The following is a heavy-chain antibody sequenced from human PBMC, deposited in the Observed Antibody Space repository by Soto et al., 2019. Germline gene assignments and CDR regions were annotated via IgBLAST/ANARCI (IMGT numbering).Heavy chain of an antibody. Sequence: GAAVKVSCKASGGTFSSYAISWVRQAPGQGLEWMGWISAYNGNTNYAQKLQGRVTMTTDTSTSTAYMELRSLRSDDTAVYYCARGLSRGYRDAFDIWGQGTMVTVSS. CDR1: GGTFSSYA. D-gene: IGHD3-22*01. CDR2: ISAYNGNT. V-gene: IGHV1-18*01. J-gene: IGHJ3*02. CDR3: ARGLSRGYRDAFDI.